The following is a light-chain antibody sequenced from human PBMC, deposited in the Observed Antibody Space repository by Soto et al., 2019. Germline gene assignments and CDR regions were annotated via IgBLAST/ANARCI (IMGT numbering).Light chain of an antibody. Sequence: QSVLTQPASVSGSPGQSITISCTGTSSDVGSYNLVSWYQQHPGKAPKLMIYEVSKRPSGVSNRFSGSKSGNTASLTISGLQAEDEADYYCLSYAGSSDGVFGGGTKLTV. CDR3: LSYAGSSDGV. CDR2: EVS. J-gene: IGLJ3*02. V-gene: IGLV2-23*02. CDR1: SSDVGSYNL.